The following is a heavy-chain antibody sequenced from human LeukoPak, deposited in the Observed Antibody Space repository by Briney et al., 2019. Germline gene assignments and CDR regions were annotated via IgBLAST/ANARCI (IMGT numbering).Heavy chain of an antibody. CDR3: ARGPPTLRYFDWLSDTRNGAFDY. D-gene: IGHD3-9*01. CDR1: GFTFSSYA. J-gene: IGHJ4*02. Sequence: GGSLRLSCAASGFTFSSYAMSWVRQAPGKGLEWVSSISNGGGSTYYADSVKGRFTISRDNSKNSLYLQMNSLRAEDTAVYYCARGPPTLRYFDWLSDTRNGAFDYWGQGTLVTVSS. V-gene: IGHV3-23*01. CDR2: ISNGGGST.